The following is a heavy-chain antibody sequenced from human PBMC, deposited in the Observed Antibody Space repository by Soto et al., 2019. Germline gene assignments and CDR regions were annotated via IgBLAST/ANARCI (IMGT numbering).Heavy chain of an antibody. V-gene: IGHV1-18*01. CDR1: GDSFTNFG. J-gene: IGHJ5*02. Sequence: HLVQSGPEVKKPGASITVSCKTSGDSFTNFGLSWVRQAPGQGLEWMGWIATYNSNRNYAQKFQGRLTLTTDTSTSTAYMELKSLGYDDTSVYYCARVVRGVVNWFHPWGQGTLVTVSS. CDR2: IATYNSNR. CDR3: ARVVRGVVNWFHP. D-gene: IGHD3-10*01.